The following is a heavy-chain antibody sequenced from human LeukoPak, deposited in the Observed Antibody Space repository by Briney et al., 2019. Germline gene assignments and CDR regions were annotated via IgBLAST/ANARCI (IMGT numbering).Heavy chain of an antibody. Sequence: PGRSLRLSCAASGFTFSSYGMHWVRQAPGKGLEWVAVIWYDGSNKYYADSVKGRFTISRDNSKNTLYLQMNSLRAEDTAVYYCARDFQYRAGNHDPFYFDYWGQGTLVTVSS. CDR3: ARDFQYRAGNHDPFYFDY. J-gene: IGHJ4*02. V-gene: IGHV3-33*01. CDR1: GFTFSSYG. CDR2: IWYDGSNK. D-gene: IGHD1-14*01.